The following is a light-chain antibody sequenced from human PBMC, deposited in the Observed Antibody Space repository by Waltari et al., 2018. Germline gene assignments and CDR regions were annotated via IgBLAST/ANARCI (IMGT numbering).Light chain of an antibody. V-gene: IGKV4-1*01. CDR2: WAS. CDR1: QTFLYNGNNKNY. J-gene: IGKJ4*01. CDR3: QQYSSTPLT. Sequence: DIVMTQSPDPLAVSLGERANTNRTSTQTFLYNGNNKNYLAWYRQKPGQPPKLLIYWASTRDSGVPDRFSGSGSGTGFTLTISSLQAEDVAVYYCQQYSSTPLTFGGGTKVEIK.